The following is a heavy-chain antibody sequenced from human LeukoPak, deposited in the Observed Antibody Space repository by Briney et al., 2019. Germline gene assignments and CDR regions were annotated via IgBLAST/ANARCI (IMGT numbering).Heavy chain of an antibody. J-gene: IGHJ3*02. CDR3: ARDMITFGGSSAFDI. V-gene: IGHV3-21*01. CDR2: ISSSSSYI. Sequence: PGGSLRLSCAASGFTFSSYSMNWVRQAPGKGLEWVSSISSSSSYIYYADSVKGRFTISRDNAKNSLYLQMNSLRAEDTAVYYCARDMITFGGSSAFDIWGQGTMVTVSS. CDR1: GFTFSSYS. D-gene: IGHD3-16*01.